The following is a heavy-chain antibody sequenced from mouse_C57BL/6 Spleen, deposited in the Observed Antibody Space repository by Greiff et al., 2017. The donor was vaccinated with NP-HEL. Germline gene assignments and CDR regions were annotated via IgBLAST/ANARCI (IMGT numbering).Heavy chain of an antibody. D-gene: IGHD2-3*01. CDR3: ARREAYDGYHYAMDY. J-gene: IGHJ4*01. V-gene: IGHV5-17*01. CDR2: ISSGSSTI. CDR1: GFTFSDYG. Sequence: EVKLVESGGGLVKPGGSLKLSCAASGFTFSDYGMHWVRQAPEKGLAWVAYISSGSSTIYYADTVKGRFTISRDNAKNTLFLQMTSLRSEDTAMYYCARREAYDGYHYAMDYWGQGTSVTVSS.